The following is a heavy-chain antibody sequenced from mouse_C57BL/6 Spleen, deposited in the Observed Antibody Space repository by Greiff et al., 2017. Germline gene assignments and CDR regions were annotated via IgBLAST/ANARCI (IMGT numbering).Heavy chain of an antibody. CDR1: GYTFTSYG. J-gene: IGHJ4*01. CDR3: ARELTGAMDY. D-gene: IGHD4-1*01. V-gene: IGHV1-81*01. CDR2: IYPRSGNT. Sequence: QVHVKQSGAELARPGASVKLSCKASGYTFTSYGISWVKQRTGQGLEWIGEIYPRSGNTYYNEKFKGKATLTADKSSSTAYMELRSLTSEDSAVYFCARELTGAMDYWGQGTSVTVSS.